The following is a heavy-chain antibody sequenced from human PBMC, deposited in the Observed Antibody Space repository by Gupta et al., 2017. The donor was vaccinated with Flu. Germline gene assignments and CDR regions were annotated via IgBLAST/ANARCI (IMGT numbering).Heavy chain of an antibody. CDR3: ARGPTYGIRADFFDH. D-gene: IGHD3-9*01. J-gene: IGHJ4*02. Sequence: EVQLMESGGGLVQPGGSLTISCEVFGFTVSSHWMNWVRQAPGRGLEWVASLKYNGIERYYGESAKGRFTISRDDARNLLSLQMNSLTDDDTAVYYCARGPTYGIRADFFDHWGPGTLVTVSS. CDR2: LKYNGIER. V-gene: IGHV3-7*04. CDR1: GFTVSSHW.